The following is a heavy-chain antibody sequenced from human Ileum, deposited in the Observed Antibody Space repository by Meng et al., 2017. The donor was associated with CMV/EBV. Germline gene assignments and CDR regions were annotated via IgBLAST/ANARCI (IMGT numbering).Heavy chain of an antibody. J-gene: IGHJ4*02. Sequence: SGFTFSSFAVHWFRQAPGKGLEWVTLISYDGSHKNYADYVKGRFTISRDNSKNTLYLEMNSLRVEDTAVYYCAREYTDSSGGRRFDYWGQGTLVTVSS. V-gene: IGHV3-30*04. D-gene: IGHD3-22*01. CDR2: ISYDGSHK. CDR3: AREYTDSSGGRRFDY. CDR1: GFTFSSFA.